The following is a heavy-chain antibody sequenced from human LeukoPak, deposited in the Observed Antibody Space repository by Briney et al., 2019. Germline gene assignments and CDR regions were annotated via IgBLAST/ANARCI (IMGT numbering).Heavy chain of an antibody. D-gene: IGHD3-3*01. CDR2: ISYDGTNK. V-gene: IGHV3-30*18. CDR3: AKENDFVY. Sequence: GGSLRLSCAASGFTFSSYGMHWVRQAPGKGLEWVAVISYDGTNKYYADSVKGRFTISRDNSKSTLYLQMNSLRAEDTAVYYCAKENDFVYWGQGTLVTVSS. CDR1: GFTFSSYG. J-gene: IGHJ4*02.